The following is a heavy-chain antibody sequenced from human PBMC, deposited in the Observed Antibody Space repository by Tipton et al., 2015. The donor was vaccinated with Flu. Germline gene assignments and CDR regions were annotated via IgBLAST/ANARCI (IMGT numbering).Heavy chain of an antibody. D-gene: IGHD6-19*01. CDR1: GFTFSGYW. V-gene: IGHV3-7*01. Sequence: SLRLSCAASGFTFSGYWMTWFRQAPGRGLEWVASIKQDGSEKYYVVSVKGRFTISRDNAKNSLFLQMNSLRVEDTAVYSCAKVIPELVAGLDSWGQGTLVTVSS. CDR3: AKVIPELVAGLDS. CDR2: IKQDGSEK. J-gene: IGHJ4*02.